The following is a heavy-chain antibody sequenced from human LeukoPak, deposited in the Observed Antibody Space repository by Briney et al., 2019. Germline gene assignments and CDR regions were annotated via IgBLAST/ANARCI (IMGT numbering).Heavy chain of an antibody. J-gene: IGHJ3*02. D-gene: IGHD6-13*01. CDR3: ASEEKEAAAGAGDAFDI. CDR2: ISSSGRTI. CDR1: GFTFSSYE. Sequence: GESLRLSCAASGFTFSSYEMNGVRQARGKGREGVSYISSSGRTIYYADSVKGGFTISRDNAKNSLYVQMNSLRAEDPAVYYCASEEKEAAAGAGDAFDIWGQGTMVTVSS. V-gene: IGHV3-48*03.